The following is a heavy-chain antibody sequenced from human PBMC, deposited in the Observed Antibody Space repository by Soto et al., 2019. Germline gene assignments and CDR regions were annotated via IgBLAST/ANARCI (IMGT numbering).Heavy chain of an antibody. CDR3: ARVERGTATTVVDAFDI. D-gene: IGHD1-1*01. J-gene: IGHJ3*02. CDR1: GGFVSSGSYY. Sequence: QVQLQQWGAGLLKPSETLSLTCAVYGGFVSSGSYYWSWIRQPPGKGLEWIGEMSHSGGTHFNPSLKSRVTISVETSNNQCSLKVSSVTAAYTALYYCARVERGTATTVVDAFDIWGPGTMFTVSS. CDR2: MSHSGGT. V-gene: IGHV4-34*01.